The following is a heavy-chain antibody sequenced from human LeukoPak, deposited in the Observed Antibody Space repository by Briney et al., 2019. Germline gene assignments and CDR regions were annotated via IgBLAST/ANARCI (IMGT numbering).Heavy chain of an antibody. Sequence: ASVKVSRKASGYTFTSCGIRWVRQAPAQGLEGMGWISDYNGNTNYAQKPQDRVTMSTDTSTSTAYMELRSLRSDDTAVYYCASGDIPPRSYYYYGMDVWGQGTTVTVSS. V-gene: IGHV1-18*01. CDR1: GYTFTSCG. J-gene: IGHJ6*02. CDR2: ISDYNGNT. D-gene: IGHD7-27*01. CDR3: ASGDIPPRSYYYYGMDV.